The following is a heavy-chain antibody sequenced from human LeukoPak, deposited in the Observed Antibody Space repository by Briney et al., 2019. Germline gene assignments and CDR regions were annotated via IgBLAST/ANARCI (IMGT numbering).Heavy chain of an antibody. CDR1: GFSFSNYW. CDR2: MNSDGISR. J-gene: IGHJ4*02. V-gene: IGHV3-74*01. D-gene: IGHD5-12*01. CDR3: ARSSTSGYGLDY. Sequence: GGSLRLSCAASGFSFSNYWMHWVRQAPGKGLVWVSRMNSDGISRTYADSVKGRFTISRDNAKNTLYLQMNSLTDDDTAVYYCARSSTSGYGLDYWGRGTLVTVS.